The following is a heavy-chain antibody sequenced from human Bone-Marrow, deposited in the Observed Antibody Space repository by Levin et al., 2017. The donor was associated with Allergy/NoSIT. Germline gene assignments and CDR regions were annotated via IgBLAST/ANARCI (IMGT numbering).Heavy chain of an antibody. CDR3: ARQDYSESFDI. J-gene: IGHJ3*02. D-gene: IGHD4-11*01. V-gene: IGHV4-59*08. Sequence: SETLSLTCTVSGVSIDSHHWTWIRQPPGKGLEWIGSTYYGGSTKYSPSLKSRLTISVDTSKNQFSLRVTSVTGADTGVYYCARQDYSESFDIWGQGTMVTVSS. CDR1: GVSIDSHH. CDR2: TYYGGST.